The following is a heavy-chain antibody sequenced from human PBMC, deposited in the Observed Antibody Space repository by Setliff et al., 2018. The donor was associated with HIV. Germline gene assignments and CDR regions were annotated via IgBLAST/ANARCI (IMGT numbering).Heavy chain of an antibody. V-gene: IGHV3-66*01. Sequence: PGGSLRLSCAASGFTLSSNYMTWVRQAPGKGLEWVSVIYSDGRTYYADPVKGLFTISRDNAKNSLYLQMNSLRAEDTAVYYCARVGAATASYYYYYMDVWGKGTTVTVSS. J-gene: IGHJ6*03. CDR3: ARVGAATASYYYYYMDV. CDR1: GFTLSSNY. D-gene: IGHD1-26*01. CDR2: IYSDGRT.